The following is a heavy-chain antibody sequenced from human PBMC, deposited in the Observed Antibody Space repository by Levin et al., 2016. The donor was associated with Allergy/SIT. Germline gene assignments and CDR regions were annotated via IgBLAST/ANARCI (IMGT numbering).Heavy chain of an antibody. J-gene: IGHJ4*02. CDR3: ARGKRSYSSGWFFFDY. D-gene: IGHD6-19*01. V-gene: IGHV3-53*01. CDR2: IYSGGDT. Sequence: GESLKISCAASGFTFSIYAMSWVRQAPGKGLEWVSSIYSGGDTYYADSVKGRITVSRDNSKNTMFLQMNSLRAEDTAVYYCARGKRSYSSGWFFFDYWGRGTLVTVSS. CDR1: GFTFSIYA.